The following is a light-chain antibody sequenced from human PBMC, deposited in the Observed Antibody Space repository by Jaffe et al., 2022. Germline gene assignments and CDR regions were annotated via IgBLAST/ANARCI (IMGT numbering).Light chain of an antibody. V-gene: IGKV4-1*01. CDR2: WAS. Sequence: DIVMTQSPDSLAVSLGERATINCKSSQSVLYSSNNKLAWYQQKPGQPPKLLIYWASTRESGVPDRFSGSGSGTDFTLTISSLQAEDVAVYYCQQYYVTPCTFGQGTRLEIK. CDR3: QQYYVTPCT. CDR1: QSVLYSSNNK. J-gene: IGKJ5*01.